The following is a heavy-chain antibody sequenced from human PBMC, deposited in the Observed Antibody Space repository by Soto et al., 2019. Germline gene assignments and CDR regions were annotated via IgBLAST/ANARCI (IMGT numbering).Heavy chain of an antibody. V-gene: IGHV3-30-3*01. CDR3: AIDRSIAARSRAFDI. D-gene: IGHD6-6*01. CDR1: GFTFSSYA. CDR2: ISYDGSNK. J-gene: IGHJ3*02. Sequence: GSLRLSCAASGFTFSSYAMHWVRQAPGKGLEWVAVISYDGSNKYYADSVKGRFTISRDNSKNTLYLQMNSLRAEDTAVYYCAIDRSIAARSRAFDIWGQGTMVTVSS.